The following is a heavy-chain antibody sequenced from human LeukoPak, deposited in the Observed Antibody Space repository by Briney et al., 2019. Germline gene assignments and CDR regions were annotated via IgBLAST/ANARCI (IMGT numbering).Heavy chain of an antibody. D-gene: IGHD4-17*01. V-gene: IGHV1-46*01. J-gene: IGHJ4*02. CDR1: GYSFTNYN. Sequence: GASVKVSCKASGYSFTNYNMHWVRQAPGQGPEWMGIINPSSGITRYAQKFQGGLTLTKDTSTSTVYMDLSSLRSDDTAVYYCARQAVTTGWYFDYWGQGTLVAVSS. CDR3: ARQAVTTGWYFDY. CDR2: INPSSGIT.